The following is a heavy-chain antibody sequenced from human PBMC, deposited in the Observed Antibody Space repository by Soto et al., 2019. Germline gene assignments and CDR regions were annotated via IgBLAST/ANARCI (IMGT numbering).Heavy chain of an antibody. Sequence: SVKVSCKASGFTFTSSAMQWVRQARGQRLEWIGWIVVGSGNTNYAQKFQERVTITRDMSTSTAYMELSSLRSEDTAVYYCAADPAYYYDSSGSKAFDIWGQGTMVTVSS. CDR3: AADPAYYYDSSGSKAFDI. D-gene: IGHD3-22*01. J-gene: IGHJ3*02. CDR2: IVVGSGNT. CDR1: GFTFTSSA. V-gene: IGHV1-58*02.